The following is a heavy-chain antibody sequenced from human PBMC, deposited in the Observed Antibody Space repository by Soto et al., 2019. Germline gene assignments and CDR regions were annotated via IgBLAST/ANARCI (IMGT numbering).Heavy chain of an antibody. CDR2: INPNGGST. V-gene: IGHV1-46*03. D-gene: IGHD6-6*01. J-gene: IGHJ4*02. CDR3: TRGLASGDY. Sequence: QVQLVQPGAEVKKPGASVKFSCKASGYIFTNFYIHWVRQAPGQGLEWIGIINPNGGSTNYAQNFQGRVTMTRDPSTSTVYMDLSSLRSEDTAVDYCTRGLASGDYWGQGTLITVSS. CDR1: GYIFTNFY.